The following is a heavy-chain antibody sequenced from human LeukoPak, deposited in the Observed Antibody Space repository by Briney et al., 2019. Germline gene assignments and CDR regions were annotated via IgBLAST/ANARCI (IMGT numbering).Heavy chain of an antibody. V-gene: IGHV4-4*02. J-gene: IGHJ3*02. CDR1: GGSISSSNW. CDR3: AREIHYDSSGQRTLHAFDM. CDR2: ICHSGST. D-gene: IGHD3-22*01. Sequence: SGTLSLACAVSGGSISSSNWWSWVRQPPGKGLEWIGEICHSGSTNYNPSLKSRVTISVDKSKNQFSLKLSSVTAADTAVYFCAREIHYDSSGQRTLHAFDMWGQGTMVTVSS.